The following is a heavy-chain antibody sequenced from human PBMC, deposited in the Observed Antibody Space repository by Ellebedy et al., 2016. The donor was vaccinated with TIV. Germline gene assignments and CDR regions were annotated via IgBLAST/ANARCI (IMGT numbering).Heavy chain of an antibody. D-gene: IGHD3-16*02. CDR2: INHSGST. Sequence: SETLSLXXAVYGGSFSGYYWSWIRQPPGKGLEWIGEINHSGSTNYNPSLKSRVTTSVDTSKNQFSLKLSSVTAADTAVYYCARGGPGDYVWGSYRVFDYWGQGTLVTVSS. V-gene: IGHV4-34*01. J-gene: IGHJ4*02. CDR3: ARGGPGDYVWGSYRVFDY. CDR1: GGSFSGYY.